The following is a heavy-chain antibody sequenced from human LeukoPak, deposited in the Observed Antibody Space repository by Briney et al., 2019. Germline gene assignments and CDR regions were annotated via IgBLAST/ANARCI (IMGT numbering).Heavy chain of an antibody. CDR3: AKGGRYCSSTSCSSLIDY. V-gene: IGHV3-30*04. J-gene: IGHJ4*02. CDR1: GFTFRSHA. CDR2: ISYDGSKK. Sequence: GGSLRLSCIASGFTFRSHAMYWVRQAPGKGLEWVAVISYDGSKKYYAESVKGRLTISRDNSKNTLYLQMNSLRAEDTAVYYCAKGGRYCSSTSCSSLIDYWGQGTLVTVSS. D-gene: IGHD2-2*01.